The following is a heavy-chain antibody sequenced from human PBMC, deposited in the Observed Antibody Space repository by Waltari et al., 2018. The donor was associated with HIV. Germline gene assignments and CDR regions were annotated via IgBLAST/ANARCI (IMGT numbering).Heavy chain of an antibody. CDR2: IKQDGNEK. J-gene: IGHJ4*02. V-gene: IGHV3-7*01. Sequence: EVQLVETGGALVQPGGSLRVSCVASGFTFSNYRMPWVGRAPGKGLEWVANIKQDGNEKNYLDSVKGRFTISRDNAKNSLYLQMNNLRDEDSATYYCARAYSGTYRIGDYWGQGTLVTVSS. CDR3: ARAYSGTYRIGDY. CDR1: GFTFSNYR. D-gene: IGHD1-26*01.